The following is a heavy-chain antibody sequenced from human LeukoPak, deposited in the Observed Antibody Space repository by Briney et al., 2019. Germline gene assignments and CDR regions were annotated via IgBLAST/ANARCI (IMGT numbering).Heavy chain of an antibody. J-gene: IGHJ4*02. CDR1: GGSISSSSYY. V-gene: IGHV4-39*01. Sequence: SETLSLTCTVSGGSISSSSYYWGWIRQPPGKGLEWIGSIYYSGSTCYNPSLKSRVTISVDTSKNQFSLKLSSVTAADTAVYYCARHRNPLRYFGDYWGQGTLVTVSS. CDR2: IYYSGST. CDR3: ARHRNPLRYFGDY. D-gene: IGHD3-9*01.